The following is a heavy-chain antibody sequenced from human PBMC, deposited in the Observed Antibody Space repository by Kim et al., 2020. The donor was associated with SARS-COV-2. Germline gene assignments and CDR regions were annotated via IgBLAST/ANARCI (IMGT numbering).Heavy chain of an antibody. J-gene: IGHJ5*02. CDR1: EYTFITDY. V-gene: IGHV1-46*01. CDR3: VTEVPRTVWFGP. Sequence: ASVKVSCKASEYTFITDYIHWVRQAPGQGLEWMGTIHPSGTRTIYTQKFQGRVTMTRDTSTSTAYMELSSLISDDTAVYYCVTEVPRTVWFGPWGQGTLVTVSS. CDR2: IHPSGTRT.